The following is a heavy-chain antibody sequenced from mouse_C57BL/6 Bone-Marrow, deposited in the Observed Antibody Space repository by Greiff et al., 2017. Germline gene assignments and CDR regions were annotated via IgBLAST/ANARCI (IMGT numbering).Heavy chain of an antibody. D-gene: IGHD1-1*01. CDR3: ARDGGYYGGRRPLAY. V-gene: IGHV7-1*01. CDR2: SSNKANDYTT. CDR1: GFTFSDFY. Sequence: EVNVVESGGGLVKSGRSLRLSCATSGFTFSDFYMEWVRQAPGKGLEWIAASSNKANDYTTDSSASVKGRFIVSTDTSQSFLYLQMNALRAEDTGMSYWARDGGYYGGRRPLAYWGQGTLVTVSA. J-gene: IGHJ3*01.